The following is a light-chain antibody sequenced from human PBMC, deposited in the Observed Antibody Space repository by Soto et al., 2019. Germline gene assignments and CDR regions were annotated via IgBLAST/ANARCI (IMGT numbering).Light chain of an antibody. CDR2: LGF. CDR1: QSLLYNNGHNY. J-gene: IGKJ1*01. V-gene: IGKV2-28*01. CDR3: MQVPETLWT. Sequence: DIVMTQSPIYLPVTPGESASISCRSSQSLLYNNGHNYVDWYLQKPGQSPQLLIYLGFQRASGVPDRLSGSGSGTNFTLKISRVEAEDVGVYYCMQVPETLWTFGQGTKVDIX.